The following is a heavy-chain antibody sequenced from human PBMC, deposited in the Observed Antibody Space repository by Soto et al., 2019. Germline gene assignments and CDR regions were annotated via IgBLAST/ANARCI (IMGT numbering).Heavy chain of an antibody. CDR3: ARISSVDPYGYVNGGLDV. CDR2: FYHSGNS. Sequence: ESLSLTCGVSGGSIRSYYWSWIRQSPEKGLEWIGYFYHSGNSNYNPSLKSRVTISVDTSKNQLSLSLRSVTAADTAVYFCARISSVDPYGYVNGGLDVWGQGTTVTVYS. CDR1: GGSIRSYY. V-gene: IGHV4-59*01. D-gene: IGHD5-18*01. J-gene: IGHJ6*02.